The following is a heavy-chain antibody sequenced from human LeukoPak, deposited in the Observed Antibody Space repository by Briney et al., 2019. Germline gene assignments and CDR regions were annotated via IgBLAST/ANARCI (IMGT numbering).Heavy chain of an antibody. CDR1: GFTFSSYS. CDR2: ISSSSSYI. V-gene: IGHV3-21*01. CDR3: ASGDDYGDTFDY. D-gene: IGHD4-17*01. Sequence: GGSLRLSCAASGFTFSSYSMNWVRQAPGKGLEWVSSISSSSSYIYYADSVKGRFTISRDNAKNSLYLQINSLRAEDTAVYYCASGDDYGDTFDYWGQGTLVTVSS. J-gene: IGHJ4*02.